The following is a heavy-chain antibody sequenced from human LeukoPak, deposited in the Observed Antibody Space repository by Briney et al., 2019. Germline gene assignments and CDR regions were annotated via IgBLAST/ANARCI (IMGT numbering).Heavy chain of an antibody. CDR3: TTDGGTVTPTGYYYGMDV. J-gene: IGHJ6*04. V-gene: IGHV3-15*01. Sequence: GGSLRLSCAASGFTFSNAWVSWVRQAPGKGLEWVGRIKSKTDGGTTEYAAPVEGRFTISRDESKNTLYLQMNSLKTEDTAVYYCTTDGGTVTPTGYYYGMDVWGKGTTVTVSS. CDR2: IKSKTDGGTT. CDR1: GFTFSNAW. D-gene: IGHD4-17*01.